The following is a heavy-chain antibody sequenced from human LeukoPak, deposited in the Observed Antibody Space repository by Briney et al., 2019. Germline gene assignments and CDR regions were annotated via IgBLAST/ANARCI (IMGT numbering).Heavy chain of an antibody. Sequence: KSSETLSLTCTVSGGSISSYYWSWIRQPPGKGLEWIGYIYYSGSTNYNPSLKSRVTISVDTSKNQFSLKLSSVTAADTAVYYCARHDVRMGATTYWGQGTLVTVSS. D-gene: IGHD1-26*01. CDR1: GGSISSYY. CDR2: IYYSGST. CDR3: ARHDVRMGATTY. J-gene: IGHJ4*02. V-gene: IGHV4-59*08.